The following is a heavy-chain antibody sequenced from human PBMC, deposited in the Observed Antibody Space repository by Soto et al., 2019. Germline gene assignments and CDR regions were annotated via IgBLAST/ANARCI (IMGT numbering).Heavy chain of an antibody. CDR2: ISHTGST. CDR3: ARAVAPYLGTWFDP. V-gene: IGHV4-30-2*01. D-gene: IGHD3-16*01. CDR1: GGSISSGNSYS. J-gene: IGHJ5*02. Sequence: LSLTCAVSGGSISSGNSYSWSWIRQPPGKGLEWIGSISHTGSTSYNPSLKGRVTMSVNKSKNQFSLKLSSVTAADMAVYYCARAVAPYLGTWFDPWGQGTLVTVSS.